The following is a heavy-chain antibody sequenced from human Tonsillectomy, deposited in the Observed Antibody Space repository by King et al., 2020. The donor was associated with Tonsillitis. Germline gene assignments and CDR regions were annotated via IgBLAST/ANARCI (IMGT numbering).Heavy chain of an antibody. CDR1: GFTFSSYG. D-gene: IGHD3-3*01. CDR3: AKDVYYDLWGGYPAPPLFDY. V-gene: IGHV3-30*18. CDR2: ISYDGSNK. J-gene: IGHJ4*02. Sequence: VQLVESGGGVVQPGRSLRLSCAASGFTFSSYGMHWVRQAPGKGLEWVAVISYDGSNKYTADSVKGRFTISRDNSQKTLYLQMNSLRAEDTAVYYCAKDVYYDLWGGYPAPPLFDYWGQGTLVTVSS.